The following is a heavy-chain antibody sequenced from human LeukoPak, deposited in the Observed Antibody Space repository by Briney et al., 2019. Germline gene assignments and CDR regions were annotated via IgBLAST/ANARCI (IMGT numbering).Heavy chain of an antibody. CDR3: ARSRSLGAFDI. Sequence: PGRSLRLSCAASGFTFSSYGMHWVRQAPGKGLEWVAVIWYDGSNKYYADSVKGRFTISRDNSKNTLYLQMNSLRAEDTAVYYCARSRSLGAFDIWGQGTMVTVSS. D-gene: IGHD7-27*01. J-gene: IGHJ3*02. CDR1: GFTFSSYG. CDR2: IWYDGSNK. V-gene: IGHV3-33*01.